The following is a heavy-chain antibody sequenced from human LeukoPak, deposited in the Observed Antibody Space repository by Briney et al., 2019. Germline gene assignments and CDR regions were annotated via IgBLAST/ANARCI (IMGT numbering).Heavy chain of an antibody. J-gene: IGHJ3*02. Sequence: PSETLSLTCTVSGGSISSYYWSWIRQPPGKGLEWIGYIYYSGSPNYNPPLKSRVTISVDTSKNQFSLKLSSVTAADTAVYYCAREMIVGPTFDIWGQGTMVTVSS. CDR1: GGSISSYY. CDR3: AREMIVGPTFDI. V-gene: IGHV4-59*01. D-gene: IGHD1-26*01. CDR2: IYYSGSP.